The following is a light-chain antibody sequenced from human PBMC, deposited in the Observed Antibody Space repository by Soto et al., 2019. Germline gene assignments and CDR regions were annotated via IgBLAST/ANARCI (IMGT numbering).Light chain of an antibody. J-gene: IGKJ5*01. V-gene: IGKV1-8*01. CDR1: QGISSY. CDR3: QQYYSYPIT. Sequence: IRMTQSPSSLSASTGYRVTITCRASQGISSYLAWYQQKQGKAPKLLIYAASTLQSGVPSRFSGSGYGTDFNLTISCLQPEDFATYYCQQYYSYPITFGQGTRLEIK. CDR2: AAS.